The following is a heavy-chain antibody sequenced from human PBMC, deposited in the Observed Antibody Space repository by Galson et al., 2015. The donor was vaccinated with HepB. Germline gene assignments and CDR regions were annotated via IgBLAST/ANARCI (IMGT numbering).Heavy chain of an antibody. CDR2: INPSGGST. J-gene: IGHJ6*03. V-gene: IGHV1-46*03. Sequence: SVKVSCKASGYTFTSYYMHWVRQAPGQGLEWMGIINPSGGSTSYAQKFQGRVTMTRDTSTSTVYMELSSLRSEDTAVYYCARELVTIFGVVIISRIMDVWGKGTTVTVSS. CDR1: GYTFTSYY. D-gene: IGHD3-3*01. CDR3: ARELVTIFGVVIISRIMDV.